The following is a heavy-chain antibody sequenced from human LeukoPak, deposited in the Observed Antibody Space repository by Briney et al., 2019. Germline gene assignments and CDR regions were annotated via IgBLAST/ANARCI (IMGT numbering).Heavy chain of an antibody. D-gene: IGHD6-13*01. Sequence: PSETLSLTCAVYGGSFSGYYWSWIRQPPGKGLEWIGEINHSGSTNYNPSLKSRVTISVDTSKNQFSLKLSSVTAADTAVYYCSSLEVSSSWRYWGQGTLVTVSS. V-gene: IGHV4-34*01. CDR1: GGSFSGYY. J-gene: IGHJ4*02. CDR3: SSLEVSSSWRY. CDR2: INHSGST.